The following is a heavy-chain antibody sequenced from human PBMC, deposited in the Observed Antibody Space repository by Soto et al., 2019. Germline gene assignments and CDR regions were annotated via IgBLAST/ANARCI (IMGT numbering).Heavy chain of an antibody. D-gene: IGHD4-4*01. V-gene: IGHV4-34*01. CDR3: ARDSSDY. CDR1: GGSFSGYY. CDR2: INHSGSK. J-gene: IGHJ4*01. Sequence: PSETLSLTCAAYGGSFSGYYWSWIRQPPGKGPEWIGKINHSGSKNYNPSLKSRVSLSVDTSKNQVSLELSCVTAAETGVYYCARDSSDYWGQGTLVTVSS.